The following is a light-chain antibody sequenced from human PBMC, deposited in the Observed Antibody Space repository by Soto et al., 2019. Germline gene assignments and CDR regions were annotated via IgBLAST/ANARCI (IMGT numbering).Light chain of an antibody. V-gene: IGKV1-39*01. Sequence: DIQMTQSPSSLSASVGDRVTITCRASQSISNYLNWYQQKPGKAPKLLIYAASSLQSGVPSRFSGSGSGTDFTLNISSLQPEDFATYYCQQSYATPRTFGQGTKADIK. CDR2: AAS. CDR1: QSISNY. J-gene: IGKJ1*01. CDR3: QQSYATPRT.